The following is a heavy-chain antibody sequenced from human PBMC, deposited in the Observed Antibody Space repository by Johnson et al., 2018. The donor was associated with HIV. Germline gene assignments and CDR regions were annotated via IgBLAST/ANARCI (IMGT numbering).Heavy chain of an antibody. CDR2: ISYDGSNK. J-gene: IGHJ3*01. CDR3: AKELSWGAAGTGNAFDV. Sequence: QVQLVESGGGVVQPGRSLRLSCAASGFTFSSYAMHWVRQAPGKGLEWVAVISYDGSNKYYADSVKGRFSISRDNSKNTLYLQMNSLSAEDTAVYYCAKELSWGAAGTGNAFDVWGQGTMVTVSS. CDR1: GFTFSSYA. D-gene: IGHD6-13*01. V-gene: IGHV3-30*04.